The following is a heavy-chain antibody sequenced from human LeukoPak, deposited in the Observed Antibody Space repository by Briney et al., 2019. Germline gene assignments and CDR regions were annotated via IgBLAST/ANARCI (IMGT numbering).Heavy chain of an antibody. CDR1: GFSFSSYA. Sequence: GSLRLSCAASGFSFSSYAMSWIRQVPGKGLEWVSAISGSGGSTYYADSVKGRFTISRDNSKNTLYLQMNSLRAEDTAVYYCAKRPERWLPVDYWGQGTLVTVSS. D-gene: IGHD5-24*01. J-gene: IGHJ4*02. V-gene: IGHV3-23*01. CDR2: ISGSGGST. CDR3: AKRPERWLPVDY.